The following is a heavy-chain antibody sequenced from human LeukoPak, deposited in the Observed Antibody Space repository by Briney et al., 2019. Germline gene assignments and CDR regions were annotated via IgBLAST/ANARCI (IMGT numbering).Heavy chain of an antibody. CDR2: IYYSGST. V-gene: IGHV4-39*07. CDR1: GGSISSSSYY. J-gene: IGHJ4*02. Sequence: PSETLSLTCTVSGGSISSSSYYWGWIRQPPGKGLEWIGSIYYSGSTYYNPSLKSRVTISVDTSKNQFSLKLSSVTAADTAVYYCARDRIAAAGTGLGWGQGTLVTVSS. D-gene: IGHD6-13*01. CDR3: ARDRIAAAGTGLG.